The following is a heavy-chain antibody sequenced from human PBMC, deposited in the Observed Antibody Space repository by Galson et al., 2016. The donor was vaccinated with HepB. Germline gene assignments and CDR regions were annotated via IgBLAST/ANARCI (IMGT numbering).Heavy chain of an antibody. CDR1: GDSVSSNSAA. D-gene: IGHD2-21*02. Sequence: CAISGDSVSSNSAAWNWIRQSPSRGLEWLGRTYYRSQWYNEYALSVRNRITINPDTSKNHFSLQLNSVAPEDTAVYFCARAYCGGDCYTDGALDIWGRGTMVTVSS. J-gene: IGHJ3*02. CDR3: ARAYCGGDCYTDGALDI. V-gene: IGHV6-1*01. CDR2: TYYRSQWYN.